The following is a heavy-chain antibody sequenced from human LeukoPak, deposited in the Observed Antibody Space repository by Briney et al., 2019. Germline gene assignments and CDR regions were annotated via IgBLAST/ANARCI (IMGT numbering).Heavy chain of an antibody. CDR3: ARGYRSSTSCSNYGMDV. Sequence: GGSLRLSCAASGFTFSSYSMNWVRQAPGKGLEWVSSISSSSSYIYYADSVKGRFTISRDNAKNSLYLQMNCLRAEDTAVYYCARGYRSSTSCSNYGMDVWGQGTTVTVSS. CDR1: GFTFSSYS. CDR2: ISSSSSYI. V-gene: IGHV3-21*01. J-gene: IGHJ6*02. D-gene: IGHD2-2*01.